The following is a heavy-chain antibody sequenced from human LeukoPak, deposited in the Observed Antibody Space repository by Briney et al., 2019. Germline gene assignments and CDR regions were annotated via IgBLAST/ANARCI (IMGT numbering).Heavy chain of an antibody. J-gene: IGHJ3*02. V-gene: IGHV4-39*01. Sequence: SEALSLTCIVSGGPISSRSYYWDCMRQPPGKGLEWIGNLFDSGNTHDNPSLSRRLTISVDPSKNQFSLTLSSVTAADSAVYYCARHTRPGYSGYENSFDIWGQGNMVTVSS. CDR3: ARHTRPGYSGYENSFDI. CDR2: LFDSGNT. D-gene: IGHD5-12*01. CDR1: GGPISSRSYY.